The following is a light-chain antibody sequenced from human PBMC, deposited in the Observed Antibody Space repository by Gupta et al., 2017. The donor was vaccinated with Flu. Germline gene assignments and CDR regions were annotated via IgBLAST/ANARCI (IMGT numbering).Light chain of an antibody. CDR2: VNSDGSH. CDR1: SGHSNYD. CDR3: QTWATGIRV. V-gene: IGLV4-69*01. Sequence: QLLVTHSPSASASLGASVKLTCTLSSGHSNYDIAWHQQQPEKGPRYLMKVNSDGSHSKGDGISDRFSGSSSGAERYLTISSLHSEDEADYYCQTWATGIRVFGGGTKLTVL. J-gene: IGLJ3*02.